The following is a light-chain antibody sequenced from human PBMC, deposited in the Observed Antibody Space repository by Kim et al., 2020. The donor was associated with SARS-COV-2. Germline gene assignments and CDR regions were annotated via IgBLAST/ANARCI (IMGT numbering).Light chain of an antibody. CDR2: GAS. V-gene: IGKV1-12*01. Sequence: ASVGDRVTITCRASQDISNCLAWYRQMPGKAPKLLIYGASNLQSGVPSRFSGSGSGTDFSLTITSLQPEDFATYYCQQANSFPWTFGQGTKVDIK. CDR1: QDISNC. J-gene: IGKJ1*01. CDR3: QQANSFPWT.